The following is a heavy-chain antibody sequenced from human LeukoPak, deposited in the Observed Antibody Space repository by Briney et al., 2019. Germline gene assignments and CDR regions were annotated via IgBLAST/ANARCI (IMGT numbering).Heavy chain of an antibody. V-gene: IGHV3-48*01. Sequence: GGSLRLSCAASGFTFSSYSMNWVRQAPGEGLVWVSYTSSSSSTIYYADSVKGRFTISRDNAKNSLYLQMNSLRAEDTAVYYCARDGDCSSTSCYDAFDIWGQGTMVTVSS. CDR1: GFTFSSYS. CDR3: ARDGDCSSTSCYDAFDI. D-gene: IGHD2-2*01. CDR2: TSSSSSTI. J-gene: IGHJ3*02.